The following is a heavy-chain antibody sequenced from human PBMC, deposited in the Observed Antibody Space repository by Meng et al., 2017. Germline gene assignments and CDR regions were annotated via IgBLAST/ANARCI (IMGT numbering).Heavy chain of an antibody. D-gene: IGHD6-19*01. V-gene: IGHV3-33*01. CDR2: IWYDGSNK. Sequence: GESLKISCAASGFTFSSYGMHWVRQAPGKGLEWVAVIWYDGSNKYYADSVKGRFTISRDNSKNTLYLQMNSLRAADTAVYYCARYRSGWLIDYWGQGTLVTVSS. CDR1: GFTFSSYG. CDR3: ARYRSGWLIDY. J-gene: IGHJ4*02.